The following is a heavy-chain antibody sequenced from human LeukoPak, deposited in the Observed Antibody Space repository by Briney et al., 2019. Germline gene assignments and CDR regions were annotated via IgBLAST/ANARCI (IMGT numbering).Heavy chain of an antibody. CDR2: ISPSGGST. D-gene: IGHD6-13*01. J-gene: IGHJ4*02. CDR3: ARGRVSSSWPRFDY. Sequence: ASVKVSCKASGYTFTSYGISWVRQAPGQGPEWMGVISPSGGSTTYAQKFQGRVTITADESTSTAYMELSSLRSEDTAVYYCARGRVSSSWPRFDYWGQGTLVTVSS. CDR1: GYTFTSYG. V-gene: IGHV1-69*13.